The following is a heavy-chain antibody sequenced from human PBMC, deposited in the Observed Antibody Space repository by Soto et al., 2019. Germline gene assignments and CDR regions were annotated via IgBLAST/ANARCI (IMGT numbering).Heavy chain of an antibody. Sequence: QVQLQESGPGLVKPSETLSLTCTVSGGSISSYYWSWIRQPPGKGLEWIGYIYYGGSTNYNPSLKSRVTISVDTSKNQFPLKLSSVTAADTAVYYCARTDFWSGYSLGYWGQGTLVTVSS. CDR1: GGSISSYY. V-gene: IGHV4-59*01. CDR2: IYYGGST. CDR3: ARTDFWSGYSLGY. D-gene: IGHD3-3*01. J-gene: IGHJ4*02.